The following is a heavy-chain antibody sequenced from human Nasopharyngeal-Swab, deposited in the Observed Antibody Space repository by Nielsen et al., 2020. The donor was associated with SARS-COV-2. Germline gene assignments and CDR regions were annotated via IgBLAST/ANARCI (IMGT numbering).Heavy chain of an antibody. Sequence: GSLRLSCTVSGGSISSYYWSWIRQPPGKGLEWIGYIYYSGSTNYNPSLKSRVTISVDTSKNQFSLKLSSVTAADTAVYYCARDGPTTVTTNYGMDVWGQGTTVTVSS. CDR2: IYYSGST. CDR1: GGSISSYY. D-gene: IGHD4-11*01. CDR3: ARDGPTTVTTNYGMDV. V-gene: IGHV4-59*01. J-gene: IGHJ6*02.